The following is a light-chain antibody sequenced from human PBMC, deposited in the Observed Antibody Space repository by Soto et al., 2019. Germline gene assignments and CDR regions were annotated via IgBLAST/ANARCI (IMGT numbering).Light chain of an antibody. CDR2: GAS. V-gene: IGKV1-8*01. CDR3: QQLHVYPIT. CDR1: QDIGSV. Sequence: MYLSLSALSAYIRDTVTITCRASQDIGSVLAWYQQKPGTAPKVLISGASDLHGGVPSRFSGSGSRTDFTLTITHLQSEDFATYYCQQLHVYPIT. J-gene: IGKJ5*01.